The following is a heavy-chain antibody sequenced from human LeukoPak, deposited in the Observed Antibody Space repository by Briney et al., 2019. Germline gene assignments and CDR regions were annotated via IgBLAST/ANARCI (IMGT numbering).Heavy chain of an antibody. Sequence: SGTLSLTCTVSGGSLSSYYWSWIRQPAGKGLEWIGRIYTSGSTNYNPSLKSRVTMSVDTSKNQFSLKLSSVTAADTAVYYCARGDLKYSSSSDYYYYMDVWGKGTTVTVSS. CDR1: GGSLSSYY. J-gene: IGHJ6*03. D-gene: IGHD6-6*01. CDR2: IYTSGST. CDR3: ARGDLKYSSSSDYYYYMDV. V-gene: IGHV4-4*07.